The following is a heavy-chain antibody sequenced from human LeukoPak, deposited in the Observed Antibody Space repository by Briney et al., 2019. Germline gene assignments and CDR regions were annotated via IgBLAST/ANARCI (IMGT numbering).Heavy chain of an antibody. D-gene: IGHD4-11*01. CDR3: ARSDYSNYWYFDL. V-gene: IGHV5-51*01. Sequence: GESLKISCKGSGYSFTSYWIGWVRQTPGKGLEWMGIIYPGDSDTRYSPSFQGQVTISADKSISTAYLQWSSLKASDTAMYYCARSDYSNYWYFDLWGRGTLVTVSS. CDR2: IYPGDSDT. J-gene: IGHJ2*01. CDR1: GYSFTSYW.